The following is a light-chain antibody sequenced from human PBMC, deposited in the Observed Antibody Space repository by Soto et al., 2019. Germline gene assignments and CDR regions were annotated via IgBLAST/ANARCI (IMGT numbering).Light chain of an antibody. Sequence: DIQMTQSPSSLSASVGDRVTITCRASQDFNTWLAWYQQKPGRAPNFLIFAASSLQSGVPSRFSGNGSGTHFTLSISSLQPEDFATYYCQQAHIFPLTFGGGTKVEIK. V-gene: IGKV1-12*01. CDR2: AAS. CDR1: QDFNTW. CDR3: QQAHIFPLT. J-gene: IGKJ4*01.